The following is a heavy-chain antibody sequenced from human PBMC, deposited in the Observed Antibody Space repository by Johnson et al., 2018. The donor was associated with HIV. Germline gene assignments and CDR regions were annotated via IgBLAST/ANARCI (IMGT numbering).Heavy chain of an antibody. CDR1: GFTFGDYA. V-gene: IGHV3-49*04. Sequence: VQLVESGGGLVQPGRSLRLSCTTSGFTFGDYAMSWVRQAPGKGLEWIGFIRSKAYGGTTEYAASVKGRFTISRDDSKSIAYLQMNSLRAEDTAVYYCARDHWDWVGATDAFDIWCQGTMVTVSS. J-gene: IGHJ3*02. CDR3: ARDHWDWVGATDAFDI. CDR2: IRSKAYGGTT. D-gene: IGHD1-26*01.